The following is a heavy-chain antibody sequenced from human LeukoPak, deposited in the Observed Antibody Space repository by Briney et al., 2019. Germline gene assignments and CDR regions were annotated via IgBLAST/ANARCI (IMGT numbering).Heavy chain of an antibody. Sequence: QPGGSLRLSCAASGFTFSSYWMSWVRQAPGKGLEWVANIKQDGSEKYYVDSVKGRFTISRDNAKNSLYLQMNSLRAEDTAVYYCARVKEDREPGTSGYRGQGTLVTVSS. CDR3: ARVKEDREPGTSGY. V-gene: IGHV3-7*01. J-gene: IGHJ4*02. CDR1: GFTFSSYW. D-gene: IGHD2-2*01. CDR2: IKQDGSEK.